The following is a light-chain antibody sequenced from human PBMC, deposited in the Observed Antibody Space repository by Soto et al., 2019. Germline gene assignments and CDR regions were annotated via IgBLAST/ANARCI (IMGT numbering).Light chain of an antibody. J-gene: IGLJ3*02. CDR2: GNS. CDR1: SSNIGAGYN. Sequence: QSVLTQPPSVSGAPGLRVTISCTGSSSNIGAGYNVHWYQQLPGTAPKLLIYGNSNRPSGVPDRFSGSKSGTSASLAITGRQAEYEADYYCQSYDSSLSGWVFGGGTKLTVL. CDR3: QSYDSSLSGWV. V-gene: IGLV1-40*01.